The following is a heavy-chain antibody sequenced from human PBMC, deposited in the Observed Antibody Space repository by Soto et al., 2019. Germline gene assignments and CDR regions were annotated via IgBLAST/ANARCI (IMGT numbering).Heavy chain of an antibody. V-gene: IGHV3-33*01. CDR2: IWNDGTKK. D-gene: IGHD6-25*01. CDR3: VRGIPSQYTSDWLYWYFDL. J-gene: IGHJ2*01. Sequence: VQLVESGGGVVQPGRSLRLSCAASGFVYSNYAMHWVRLSPGKGLEWVALIWNDGTKKYYMDSVKGRFIISRDNSLKTLHLQMDSLRAEDAAVYFCVRGIPSQYTSDWLYWYFDLWSRGTQVTVSA. CDR1: GFVYSNYA.